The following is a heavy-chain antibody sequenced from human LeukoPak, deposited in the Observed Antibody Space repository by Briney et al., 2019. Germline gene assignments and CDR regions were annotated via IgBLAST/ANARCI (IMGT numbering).Heavy chain of an antibody. V-gene: IGHV1-69*05. CDR1: GGTFSSYA. Sequence: ASVKVSRKASGGTFSSYAISWVRQAPGQGLEWMGGITPIFGTANYAQKFQGRVTITTDESTSTAYMELSSLRSEDTAVYYCARDTTLDYWGQGTLVTVSS. J-gene: IGHJ4*02. CDR2: ITPIFGTA. D-gene: IGHD1-1*01. CDR3: ARDTTLDY.